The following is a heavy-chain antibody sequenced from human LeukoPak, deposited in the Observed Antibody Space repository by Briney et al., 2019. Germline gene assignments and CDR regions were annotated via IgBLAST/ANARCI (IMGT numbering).Heavy chain of an antibody. J-gene: IGHJ5*02. V-gene: IGHV3-30*02. CDR2: IRYDGSNK. CDR3: AKVKYYYDSSLRS. CDR1: GFTFSSYG. Sequence: QTGGSLRLSCAASGFTFSSYGMHWVRQAPGKGLEWVAFIRYDGSNKYYADSVKGRFTISRDNSKNTLYLQMNSLRAEDTAVYYCAKVKYYYDSSLRSWGQGTLVTVSS. D-gene: IGHD3-22*01.